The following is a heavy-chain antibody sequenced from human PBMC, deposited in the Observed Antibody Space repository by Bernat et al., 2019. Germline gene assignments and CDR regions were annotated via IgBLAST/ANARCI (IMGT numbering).Heavy chain of an antibody. CDR2: INTNTGNP. V-gene: IGHV7-4-1*02. D-gene: IGHD4-17*01. J-gene: IGHJ4*01. CDR1: GYIFTTYA. CDR3: TRDRGGRLRLFES. Sequence: QVQLVQSGSELKEPGASVKVSCKASGYIFTTYAMNWVRQAPGRGPEWMGWINTNTGNPTYVQDFTGRFVCSWGTSVRTAYLQIRSRKAEDADVYDCTRDRGGRLRLFESWGRGTLVTVSS.